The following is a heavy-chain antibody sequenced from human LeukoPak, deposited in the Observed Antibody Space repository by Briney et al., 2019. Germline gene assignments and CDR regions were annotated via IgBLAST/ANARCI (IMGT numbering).Heavy chain of an antibody. D-gene: IGHD3-22*01. CDR1: GYTFTSYA. CDR3: ARDNGDGDYDSSGYPNWFDP. V-gene: IGHV1-3*03. Sequence: ASVKVSCKASGYTFTSYAMHWVRQAPGQRLEWMGWINAGNGNTKYSQEFQGRVTITRDTSASTAYMELSSLRSEDMAVYYCARDNGDGDYDSSGYPNWFDPWGQGTLVTVSS. CDR2: INAGNGNT. J-gene: IGHJ5*02.